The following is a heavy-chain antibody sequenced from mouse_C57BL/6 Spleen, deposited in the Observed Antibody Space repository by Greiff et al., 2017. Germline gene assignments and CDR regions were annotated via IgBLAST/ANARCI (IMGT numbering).Heavy chain of an antibody. J-gene: IGHJ2*01. D-gene: IGHD2-3*01. V-gene: IGHV1-12*01. Sequence: LQQSGAELVRPGASVKMSCKASGYTFTSYNMHWVKQTPRQGLEWIGAIYPGNGDTSYNQKFKGKATLTVDKSSSTAYMQLSSLTAEDSAFYFGARAKIYDGYYLDDWGQGTTLTVSS. CDR2: IYPGNGDT. CDR1: GYTFTSYN. CDR3: ARAKIYDGYYLDD.